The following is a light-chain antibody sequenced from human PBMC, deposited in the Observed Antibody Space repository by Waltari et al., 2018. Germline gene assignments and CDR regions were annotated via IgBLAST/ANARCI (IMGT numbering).Light chain of an antibody. CDR1: SSAIGAFNY. CDR3: ASFISGSTSSVL. V-gene: IGLV2-14*03. J-gene: IGLJ3*02. Sequence: QSALTQPASVSGSPGQSITISCTGTSSAIGAFNYVSWYQQPPGKAPKVLIYDVTNRPSGVSYRFSGSKSGNTASLTISGLQAEDEAYYHCASFISGSTSSVLFGGGTKLTVL. CDR2: DVT.